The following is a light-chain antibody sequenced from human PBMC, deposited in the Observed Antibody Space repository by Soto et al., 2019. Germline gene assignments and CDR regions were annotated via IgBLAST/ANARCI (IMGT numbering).Light chain of an antibody. CDR3: QQYGSSLFT. V-gene: IGKV3-20*01. CDR1: QSVSSNS. J-gene: IGKJ3*01. Sequence: EIVLTQSPGTLSLSPGERATLSCRASQSVSSNSLAWYQQKPGQAPRRLIYGASSRAIGIPDRFSGSGSGTDFTLTINRLEPEDFAVYYCQQYGSSLFTFGPGTKVDIK. CDR2: GAS.